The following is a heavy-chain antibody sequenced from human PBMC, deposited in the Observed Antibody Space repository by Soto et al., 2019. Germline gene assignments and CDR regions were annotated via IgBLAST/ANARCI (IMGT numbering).Heavy chain of an antibody. D-gene: IGHD2-2*01. CDR2: ISSSSSYI. Sequence: AGGSLRLSCAASGFTFSSYSMNCVRQAPGKGLEWVSSISSSSSYIYYADSVKGRFTISRDNAKNSLYLQMNSPRAEDTAVYYCARVGPAAINHYDYGMDVWGQGTTVTVSS. CDR3: ARVGPAAINHYDYGMDV. J-gene: IGHJ6*02. V-gene: IGHV3-21*01. CDR1: GFTFSSYS.